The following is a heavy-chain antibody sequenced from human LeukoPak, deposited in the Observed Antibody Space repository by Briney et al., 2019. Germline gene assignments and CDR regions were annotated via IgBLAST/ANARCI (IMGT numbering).Heavy chain of an antibody. Sequence: ASVKVSCKASGYTFTSYGISWVRQATGQGLEWKGWMNPNSGNTGYAQKFQGRITITRNTSISTAYMELSSLRSEDTAVYYCARDSSITIFGVVIGDRAFDIWGQGTMVTVSS. V-gene: IGHV1-8*03. CDR2: MNPNSGNT. CDR1: GYTFTSYG. J-gene: IGHJ3*02. D-gene: IGHD3-3*01. CDR3: ARDSSITIFGVVIGDRAFDI.